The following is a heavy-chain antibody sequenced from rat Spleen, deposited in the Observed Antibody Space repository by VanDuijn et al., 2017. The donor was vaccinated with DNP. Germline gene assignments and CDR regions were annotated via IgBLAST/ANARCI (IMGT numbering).Heavy chain of an antibody. V-gene: IGHV5-22*01. D-gene: IGHD1-10*01. CDR3: ARLTTPFYWYFDF. CDR1: GFTFSDYY. J-gene: IGHJ1*01. CDR2: ISYEGSSI. Sequence: EVQLVESGGGLVQPGRSLKLSCAASGFTFSDYYMAWVRQAPKKGLEWVASISYEGSSIYYGDSVKGRFTISRDNARTTLYLKMDSLRSEDTATYYCARLTTPFYWYFDFWGPGTMVTVSS.